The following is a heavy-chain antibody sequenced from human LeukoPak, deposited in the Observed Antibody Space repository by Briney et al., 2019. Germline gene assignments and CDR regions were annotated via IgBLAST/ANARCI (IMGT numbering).Heavy chain of an antibody. V-gene: IGHV4-34*01. Sequence: SETLSLTCAVYGGSFSGYYWSWIRQPPGKGLEWIGEINHSGSTNYNPSLKSRVTISVDTSKNQFSLKLSSVTAADTAVYYCARGRYCSSTSCYLPAEYFQHWPGHPGHRLL. D-gene: IGHD2-2*01. CDR1: GGSFSGYY. CDR3: ARGRYCSSTSCYLPAEYFQH. CDR2: INHSGST. J-gene: IGHJ1*01.